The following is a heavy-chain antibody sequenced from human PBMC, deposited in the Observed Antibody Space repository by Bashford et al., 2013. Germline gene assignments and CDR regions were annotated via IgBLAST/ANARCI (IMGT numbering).Heavy chain of an antibody. V-gene: IGHV1-69*06. CDR3: AASLTMIVVGPEDSNWYFDL. J-gene: IGHJ2*01. D-gene: IGHD3-22*01. Sequence: SVKVSCKASGGTFSSYAISWVRQAPGQGLEWMGGIIPIFGTANYAQKFQGRVTITADKSTSTAYMELSSLRSEDTAVYYCAASLTMIVVGPEDSNWYFDLWGLAPWSPSPQ. CDR2: IIPIFGTA. CDR1: GGTFSSYA.